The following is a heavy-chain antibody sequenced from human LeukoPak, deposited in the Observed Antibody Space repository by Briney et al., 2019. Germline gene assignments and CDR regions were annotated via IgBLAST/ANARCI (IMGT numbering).Heavy chain of an antibody. J-gene: IGHJ4*02. CDR2: ISWNSGSI. CDR3: AKDIGRGAFDY. CDR1: GFTFDDYA. Sequence: GGSLRLSCAASGFTFDDYAMHWVRHAPGKGLEWVSGISWNSGSIGYADSVKGRFTISRDNAKNSLYLQMNSLRAEDTALYYCAKDIGRGAFDYWGQGTLVTVSS. V-gene: IGHV3-9*01.